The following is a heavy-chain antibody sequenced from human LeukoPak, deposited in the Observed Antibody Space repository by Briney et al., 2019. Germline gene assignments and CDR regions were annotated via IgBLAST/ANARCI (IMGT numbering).Heavy chain of an antibody. CDR1: GYTFIDYY. J-gene: IGHJ6*02. D-gene: IGHD3-16*01. Sequence: GASVKVSCKASGYTFIDYYMQWVRQAPGQGLEWMGWINPKSGGTKYAQKLHGRVTMTRDTSISTAYMGLSRLRSDDTAVYYCARTPVGFKVGGGLYLYGMDVWGQGTTVTISS. CDR2: INPKSGGT. CDR3: ARTPVGFKVGGGLYLYGMDV. V-gene: IGHV1-2*02.